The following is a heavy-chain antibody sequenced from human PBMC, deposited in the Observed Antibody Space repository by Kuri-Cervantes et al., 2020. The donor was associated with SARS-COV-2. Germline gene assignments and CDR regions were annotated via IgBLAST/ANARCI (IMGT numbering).Heavy chain of an antibody. CDR1: GFTFSGSA. D-gene: IGHD6-6*01. Sequence: GESLKISCAASGFTFSGSAMHWVRQASGKGLEWVGRIRSKANSYATAYAASVKGRFTISRDDSKNTAYLQMNSLKTEDTAVYYCTRLPYSSSPEGLGYWGQGTLVTVSS. V-gene: IGHV3-73*01. J-gene: IGHJ4*02. CDR2: IRSKANSYAT. CDR3: TRLPYSSSPEGLGY.